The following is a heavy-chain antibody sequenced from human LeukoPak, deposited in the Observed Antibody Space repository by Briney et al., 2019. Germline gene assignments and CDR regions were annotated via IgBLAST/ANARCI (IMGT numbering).Heavy chain of an antibody. Sequence: PGGSLRLSCAASGFTFSSYETNWVRQAPGKGLEWVSYISSSGSTIYYADSVKGRFTISRDNAKNSLYLQMNSLRAEDTAVYCCASGYRSGGSCYSGWGQGTLVTVSS. CDR3: ASGYRSGGSCYSG. V-gene: IGHV3-48*03. CDR1: GFTFSSYE. CDR2: ISSSGSTI. D-gene: IGHD2-15*01. J-gene: IGHJ4*02.